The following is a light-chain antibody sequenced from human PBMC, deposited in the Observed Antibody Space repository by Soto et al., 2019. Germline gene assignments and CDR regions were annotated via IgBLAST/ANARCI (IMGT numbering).Light chain of an antibody. CDR2: DAS. CDR3: QQRSNWPPRVT. CDR1: QSVSSY. V-gene: IGKV3-11*01. J-gene: IGKJ5*01. Sequence: EIVLTQSPATLSLSPGERATLSCRASQSVSSYLAWYQQKPGQAPRLLIYDASNRATGIPARVSGSGSGTDFTLTISSLEPEDFAVYYCQQRSNWPPRVTVGQGTRLEIK.